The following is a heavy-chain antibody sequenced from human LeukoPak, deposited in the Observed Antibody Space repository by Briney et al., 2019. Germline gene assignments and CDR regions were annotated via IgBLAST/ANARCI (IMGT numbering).Heavy chain of an antibody. D-gene: IGHD4/OR15-4a*01. CDR2: ISSGGLTI. J-gene: IGHJ4*02. CDR1: GFTFSTYT. CDR3: ARDFDYGDYIDF. V-gene: IGHV3-48*04. Sequence: GGSLRLSCVASGFTFSTYTFNWVRQAPGKDLEWLSYISSGGLTIFYADSVKGRFTISRDNTKNSIYLDMTNLKAEDMAVYYCARDFDYGDYIDFWGQGTLVAVSS.